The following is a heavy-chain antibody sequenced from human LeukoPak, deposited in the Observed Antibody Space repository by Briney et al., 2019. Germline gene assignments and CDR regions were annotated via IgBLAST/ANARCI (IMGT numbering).Heavy chain of an antibody. V-gene: IGHV3-30*04. CDR1: GFTFSSYA. CDR2: ISYDGSNK. D-gene: IGHD3/OR15-3a*01. Sequence: GGSLRLSCAASGFTFSSYAMHWVRQAPGKGLEWVAVISYDGSNKYYADSVKGRFTISRDNAKNSLYLQMNGLRAEDTAVYYCATRKRTSVDYWGQGTLVTVSS. CDR3: ATRKRTSVDY. J-gene: IGHJ4*02.